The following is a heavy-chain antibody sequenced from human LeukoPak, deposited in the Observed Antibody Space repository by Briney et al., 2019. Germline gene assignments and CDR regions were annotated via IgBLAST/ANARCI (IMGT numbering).Heavy chain of an antibody. CDR2: IYNDGST. Sequence: GGSLRLSCVASGFTVSSNYMSWVRQAPGKGLEWVSVIYNDGSTYYAESVKDRITISRDNSKNTVYLQMNSLRAEDTAVYYCAARSNNWYILDYWGQGTLVTVSS. V-gene: IGHV3-53*01. CDR1: GFTVSSNY. J-gene: IGHJ4*02. CDR3: AARSNNWYILDY. D-gene: IGHD6-13*01.